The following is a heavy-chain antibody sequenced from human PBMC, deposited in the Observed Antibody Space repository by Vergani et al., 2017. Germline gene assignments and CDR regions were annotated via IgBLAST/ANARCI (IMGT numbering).Heavy chain of an antibody. J-gene: IGHJ5*02. CDR1: GGSMSAYY. CDR3: GRVADFYGLGSRLLDL. D-gene: IGHD3-10*01. V-gene: IGHV4-59*01. CDR2: MYHSGRT. Sequence: QVRLQESGPGLVKPSETLSLTCSVSGGSMSAYYWSWIRQPPGKELGWIGYMYHSGRTNYNPSLVTRVTISGDTSQNQFSLKLNSVTDADTAVYYCGRVADFYGLGSRLLDLWGQGIMVTVSS.